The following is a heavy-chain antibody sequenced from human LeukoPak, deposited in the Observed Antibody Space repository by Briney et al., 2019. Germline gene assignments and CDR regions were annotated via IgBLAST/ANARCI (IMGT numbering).Heavy chain of an antibody. Sequence: ASVKVSCKASGYTFTSYDINWVRQATGQGLEWMGWISVYNGNTNYAQKLQGRVTMTTDTSTSTAYMELRSLRSDDTAVYYCARDMGHYYYMDVWGKGTTVTVSS. D-gene: IGHD3-10*01. J-gene: IGHJ6*03. CDR3: ARDMGHYYYMDV. V-gene: IGHV1-18*01. CDR2: ISVYNGNT. CDR1: GYTFTSYD.